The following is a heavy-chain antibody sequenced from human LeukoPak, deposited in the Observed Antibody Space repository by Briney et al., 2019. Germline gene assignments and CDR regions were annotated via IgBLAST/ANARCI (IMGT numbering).Heavy chain of an antibody. D-gene: IGHD1-26*01. CDR2: ISYDGSNK. V-gene: IGHV3-30*18. CDR3: AKDFRRAGIVGATGRLDY. CDR1: GFTFSSYG. J-gene: IGHJ4*02. Sequence: GGSLRLSCAASGFTFSSYGMHWVRQVPGKGLEWVAVISYDGSNKYYADSVKGRFTISRDNSKNTLYLQMNSLRAEDTAVYYCAKDFRRAGIVGATGRLDYWGQGTLVTVSS.